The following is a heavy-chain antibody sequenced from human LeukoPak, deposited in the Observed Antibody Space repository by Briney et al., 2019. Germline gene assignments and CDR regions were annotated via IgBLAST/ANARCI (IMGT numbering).Heavy chain of an antibody. CDR1: GFTVSTIY. CDR3: ARHFGVISKGVYYYYYGLDV. Sequence: GLSLRLSCAASGFTVSTIYMSWVRQAPGKGLEWVSVVYRGGSTYYADSVKGRFTISRDNSKNTLYLQMSSLRAEDTAVYYCARHFGVISKGVYYYYYGLDVWGQGTTVTVPS. CDR2: VYRGGST. D-gene: IGHD3-3*01. J-gene: IGHJ6*02. V-gene: IGHV3-66*04.